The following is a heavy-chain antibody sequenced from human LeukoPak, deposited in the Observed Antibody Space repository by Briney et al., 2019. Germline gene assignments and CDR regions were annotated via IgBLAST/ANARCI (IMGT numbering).Heavy chain of an antibody. CDR2: INGSGGST. J-gene: IGHJ4*02. CDR1: GFTFSGYA. V-gene: IGHV3-23*01. CDR3: AKVEGRSDRYGSGSYPPY. Sequence: GGSLRLSCAASGFTFSGYAMSWVRQAPGKGLEWVSDINGSGGSTYYADSVKGRSTISRDNSKKTLYLEMNSLRPEDTAVYYCAKVEGRSDRYGSGSYPPYWGQGTLVTVSS. D-gene: IGHD3-10*01.